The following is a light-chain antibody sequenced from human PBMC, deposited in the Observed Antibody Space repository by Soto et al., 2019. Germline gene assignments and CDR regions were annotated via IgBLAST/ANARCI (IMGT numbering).Light chain of an antibody. CDR1: QSVASRY. CDR2: CAC. V-gene: IGKV3D-20*02. CDR3: QQRSNWTPT. J-gene: IGKJ1*01. Sequence: EIVLTQSPGTLSLSPGERATLSCRAGQSVASRYLARYQQKPGQAPRXXIYCACSRETGILDRFSGSGSGTEFTLTISSLEPEDFAVYYCQQRSNWTPTFGQGTKVDIK.